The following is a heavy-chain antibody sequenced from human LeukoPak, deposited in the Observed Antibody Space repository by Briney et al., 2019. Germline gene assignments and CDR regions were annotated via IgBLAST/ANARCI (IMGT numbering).Heavy chain of an antibody. V-gene: IGHV4-34*01. J-gene: IGHJ4*02. CDR1: GGSFSGYY. CDR2: INHSGST. Sequence: SETLSLXCAVYGGSFSGYYWSWIRQPPGKGLEWIGEINHSGSTNYSPSLKSRVTISVDTSKNQFSLKLSSVTAADTAVYYCARQYYYDSSGYPGYGYWGQGTLVTVSS. D-gene: IGHD3-22*01. CDR3: ARQYYYDSSGYPGYGY.